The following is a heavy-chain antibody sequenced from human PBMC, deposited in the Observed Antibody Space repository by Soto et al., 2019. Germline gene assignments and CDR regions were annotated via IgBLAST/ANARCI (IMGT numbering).Heavy chain of an antibody. CDR2: IDPSDSYT. D-gene: IGHD5-12*01. Sequence: GESLKISCKGSGYSFTSYWISWVRQMPGKGLEWMGRIDPSDSYTNHSPSFQGHVTISADKSISTAYLQWSSLKASDTAMYYCTRHGQWLRDWFDPWGQGTLVTVSS. CDR1: GYSFTSYW. V-gene: IGHV5-10-1*01. CDR3: TRHGQWLRDWFDP. J-gene: IGHJ5*02.